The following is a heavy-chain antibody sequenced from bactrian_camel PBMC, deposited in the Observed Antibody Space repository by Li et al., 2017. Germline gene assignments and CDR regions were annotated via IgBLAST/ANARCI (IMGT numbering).Heavy chain of an antibody. CDR2: INRGGTT. D-gene: IGHD2*01. J-gene: IGHJ4*01. Sequence: DVQLVESGGVLVQPGGSLRLSCAASGFTLSSYRTYWVRQAPGKGLEWVSIINRGGTTYYADSMKGRFTISRDNATNTVYLQMNSLKPEDTAVYYCVSLVGRPLVHQGTQVTVS. V-gene: IGHV3S40*01. CDR1: GFTLSSYR.